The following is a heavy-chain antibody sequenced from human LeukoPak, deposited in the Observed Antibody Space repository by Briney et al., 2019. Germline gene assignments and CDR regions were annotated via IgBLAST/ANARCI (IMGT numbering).Heavy chain of an antibody. Sequence: SETLSLTCTVSGGSISSSSYYWGWIRQPPGKGLEWIGSIYYSGSTYYNPSLKSRVTISVDTSKNQFSLKLSSVTAADTAVYYCARGKYVVVVPAATPDYYYYMDVWGKGTTVTVSS. D-gene: IGHD2-2*01. V-gene: IGHV4-39*01. CDR1: GGSISSSSYY. J-gene: IGHJ6*03. CDR2: IYYSGST. CDR3: ARGKYVVVVPAATPDYYYYMDV.